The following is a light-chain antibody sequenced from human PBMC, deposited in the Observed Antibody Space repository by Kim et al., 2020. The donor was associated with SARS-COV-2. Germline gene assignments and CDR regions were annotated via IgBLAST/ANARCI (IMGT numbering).Light chain of an antibody. CDR2: GVS. CDR1: SGDVGGFNY. Sequence: TSSITGTSGDVGGFNYVSWYQQHPGKAPKLMIYGVSKRPSGVADRFSGSKSGNTASLTVSGLQAEDEADYYCSSYAVSNILVFGGGTKLTVL. J-gene: IGLJ2*01. V-gene: IGLV2-8*01. CDR3: SSYAVSNILV.